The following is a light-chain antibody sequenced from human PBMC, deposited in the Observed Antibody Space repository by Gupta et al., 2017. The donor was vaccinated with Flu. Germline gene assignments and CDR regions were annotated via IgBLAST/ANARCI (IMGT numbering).Light chain of an antibody. Sequence: QSVLTQPPSASGTPGQRGTISCSGRSSNIGSNTVNWYQQLPGTAPKLLIYSNNQRPSGVPDRFSGSKSGTSASLAISGLQSEDEADYYCAAWDDSLNGRWVFGGGTKLTVL. J-gene: IGLJ3*02. CDR3: AAWDDSLNGRWV. CDR2: SNN. CDR1: SSNIGSNT. V-gene: IGLV1-44*01.